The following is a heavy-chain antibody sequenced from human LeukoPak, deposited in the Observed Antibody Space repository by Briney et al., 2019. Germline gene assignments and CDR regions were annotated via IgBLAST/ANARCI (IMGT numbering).Heavy chain of an antibody. CDR1: GFTVSSNY. CDR2: IYSGGST. V-gene: IGHV3-66*01. Sequence: PGGSLRLSCAASGFTVSSNYMSWVRQAPGKGLEGVSVIYSGGSTYYADSVKGRFTISRDNSKNTLYLQMNSLRAEDTAVYYCARDRDSSSWYLNGMDVWGQGTTVTVSS. D-gene: IGHD6-13*01. CDR3: ARDRDSSSWYLNGMDV. J-gene: IGHJ6*02.